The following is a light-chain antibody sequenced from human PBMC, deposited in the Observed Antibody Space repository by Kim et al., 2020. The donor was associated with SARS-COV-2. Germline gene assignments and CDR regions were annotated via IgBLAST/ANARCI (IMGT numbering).Light chain of an antibody. CDR2: EDR. CDR3: QAWDSRTVV. CDR1: ELGDKN. Sequence: SYELTQPPSVSVSPGQTAIITCSGNELGDKNVCWYQQKAGQSPVLVIYEDRKRPSGIPERVSGSNSGNTATLTISGTPAMDEADYYCQAWDSRTVVFGGG. J-gene: IGLJ2*01. V-gene: IGLV3-1*01.